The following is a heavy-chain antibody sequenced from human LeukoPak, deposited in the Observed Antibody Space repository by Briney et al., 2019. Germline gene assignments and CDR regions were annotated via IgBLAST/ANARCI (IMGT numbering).Heavy chain of an antibody. D-gene: IGHD6-13*01. Sequence: GGSLRLSCTASGFAVSSNYMSWVRQAPGKGLEWVSVIYSGGSTCYADSVKGRFTISRDNSKNTLYLQMNSLRAEDTAVYYCARTKSSRQGFDPWGQGTLVTVSS. CDR3: ARTKSSRQGFDP. CDR1: GFAVSSNY. CDR2: IYSGGST. J-gene: IGHJ5*02. V-gene: IGHV3-53*01.